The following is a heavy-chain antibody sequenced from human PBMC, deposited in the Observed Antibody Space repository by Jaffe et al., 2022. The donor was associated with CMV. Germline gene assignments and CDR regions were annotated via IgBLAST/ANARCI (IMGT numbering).Heavy chain of an antibody. J-gene: IGHJ4*02. D-gene: IGHD3-16*02. CDR2: ISSSSSYI. Sequence: EVQLVESGGGLVKPGGSLRLSCAASGFTFSSYSMNWVRQAPGKGLEWVSSISSSSSYIYYADSVKGRFTISRDNAKNSLYLQMNSLRAEDTAVYYCARALPSLGGWGSYRYFEEGVDYWGQGTLVTVSS. V-gene: IGHV3-21*01. CDR1: GFTFSSYS. CDR3: ARALPSLGGWGSYRYFEEGVDY.